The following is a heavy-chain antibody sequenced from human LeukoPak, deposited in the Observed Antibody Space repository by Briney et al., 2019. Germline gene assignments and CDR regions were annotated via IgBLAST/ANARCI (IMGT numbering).Heavy chain of an antibody. CDR1: GGSITSSIHY. CDR3: VRHVYYYGSGSYHYFDY. CDR2: IYYSGST. J-gene: IGHJ4*02. D-gene: IGHD3-10*01. Sequence: SQTLSHTCTASGGSITSSIHYWGWIRQPPGKGLEWIGSIYYSGSTYYNPSLKSRVTISVDTSKNQFSLKLSSVTAADTAVYYCVRHVYYYGSGSYHYFDYWGQGTLVTVSS. V-gene: IGHV4-39*01.